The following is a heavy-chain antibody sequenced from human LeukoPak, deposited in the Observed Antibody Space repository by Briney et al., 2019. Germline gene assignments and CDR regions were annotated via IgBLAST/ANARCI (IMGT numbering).Heavy chain of an antibody. CDR3: ARGDDILSGYFRGFDS. Sequence: GASVTVSCKASGYTFTSYGISWVRQAPGQGLEWMGWISAYNGNTNYAQKLQGRVTMTTDTSTTTAYMELRSLRSDDTAVYFCARGDDILSGYFRGFDSWGQGTLVTVSS. CDR2: ISAYNGNT. CDR1: GYTFTSYG. D-gene: IGHD3-9*01. J-gene: IGHJ4*02. V-gene: IGHV1-18*01.